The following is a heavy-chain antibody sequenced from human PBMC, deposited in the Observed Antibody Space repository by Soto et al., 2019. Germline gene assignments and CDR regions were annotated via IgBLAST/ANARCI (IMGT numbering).Heavy chain of an antibody. CDR1: GFTFSSYD. V-gene: IGHV3-13*01. J-gene: IGHJ6*02. CDR2: IGTAGDT. Sequence: PGGSLRLSCAASGFTFSSYDMHWVRQATGKGLEWVSAIGTAGDTYYPGSVKGRFTISRENAKNSLYLQMNSLRAGDTAVYYCARGGTYXYSNYGEGGYYYYGMDVWGQGTTVTVSS. CDR3: ARGGTYXYSNYGEGGYYYYGMDV. D-gene: IGHD4-4*01.